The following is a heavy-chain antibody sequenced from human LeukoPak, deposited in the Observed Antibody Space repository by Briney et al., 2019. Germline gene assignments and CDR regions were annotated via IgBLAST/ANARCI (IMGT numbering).Heavy chain of an antibody. Sequence: GGSLRLSCAASGFTFSSNSMNWVRQAPGKGLEWVSYISSTSSVIYYADSVKGRFTISRDNAKSSLYLQMNSLRAEDTAVYYCARNLPAADYWGQGTLVTVSS. D-gene: IGHD2-2*01. V-gene: IGHV3-48*04. CDR3: ARNLPAADY. CDR2: ISSTSSVI. J-gene: IGHJ4*02. CDR1: GFTFSSNS.